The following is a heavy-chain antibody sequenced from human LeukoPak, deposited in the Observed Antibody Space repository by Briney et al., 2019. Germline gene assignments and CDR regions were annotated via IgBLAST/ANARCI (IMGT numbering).Heavy chain of an antibody. V-gene: IGHV3-23*01. D-gene: IGHD3-22*01. Sequence: GGSLRLSCAASGFTFSSYAMSWVRQAPGKGLEWVSAISGSGGSTYYADSVKGRLTISRDNSKNTLYLQMNSLRAEDTAVYYCAKPQYYYDSSGYYSEYFQHWGQGTLVTVSS. CDR1: GFTFSSYA. CDR2: ISGSGGST. CDR3: AKPQYYYDSSGYYSEYFQH. J-gene: IGHJ1*01.